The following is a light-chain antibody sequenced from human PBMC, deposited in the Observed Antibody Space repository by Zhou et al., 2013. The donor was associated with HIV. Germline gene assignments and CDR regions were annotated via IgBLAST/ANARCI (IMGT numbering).Light chain of an antibody. J-gene: IGKJ1*01. V-gene: IGKV1-39*01. CDR3: QQSFSNIWT. CDR1: QSITKY. Sequence: DIQMTQSPSSLSASVGDRVTITCRASQSITKYLNWYQQKPGKAPKLLIYAASSLLSGVPSRFSGSGSGTDFTLTINSLQPEDFATYFCQQSFSNIWTFGQGSKV. CDR2: AAS.